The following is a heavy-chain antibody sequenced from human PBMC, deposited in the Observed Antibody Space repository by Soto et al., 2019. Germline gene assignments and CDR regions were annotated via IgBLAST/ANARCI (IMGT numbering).Heavy chain of an antibody. CDR1: GGSFSGFQ. CDR3: ARAWGFSSGSYFLGY. D-gene: IGHD1-26*01. CDR2: INHSGST. V-gene: IGHV4-34*01. J-gene: IGHJ4*02. Sequence: SETLSLTCAVYGGSFSGFQWTWVRQPPGKGLEWIGEINDSGITEWIGEINHSGSTNYNPSLKSRVTISVDTSKNQFSLKLTSVTAADTAVYYCARAWGFSSGSYFLGYWGQGLLVTVSS.